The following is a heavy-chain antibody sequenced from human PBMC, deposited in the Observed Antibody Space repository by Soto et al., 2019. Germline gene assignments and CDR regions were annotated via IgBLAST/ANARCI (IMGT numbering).Heavy chain of an antibody. J-gene: IGHJ4*02. Sequence: QVQLVQSGAEVKKPGASVKVSCKASGYTFTSYGISWVRQAPGQGLEWMGWISAYNGNTNYAQKLQGRVTMTTDTPTSTAYMELRRLRSDDTAVYYCARDNYYDSSGYYYYFDSWGQGTLVTVSS. V-gene: IGHV1-18*04. CDR2: ISAYNGNT. D-gene: IGHD3-22*01. CDR1: GYTFTSYG. CDR3: ARDNYYDSSGYYYYFDS.